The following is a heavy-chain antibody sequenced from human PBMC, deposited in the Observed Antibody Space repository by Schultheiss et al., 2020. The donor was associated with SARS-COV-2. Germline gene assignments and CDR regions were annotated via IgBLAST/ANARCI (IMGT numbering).Heavy chain of an antibody. CDR3: ARSSSQESYWYFDL. Sequence: GGSLRLSCAASGFTFSSYSMNWVRQAPGKGLEWVSSISSSGSLYYTNSVKGRYIISRDNANNSLYLQMNSLRAEDTAVYYCARSSSQESYWYFDLWGRGTLVTVSS. V-gene: IGHV3-21*06. D-gene: IGHD6-13*01. J-gene: IGHJ2*01. CDR2: ISSSGSL. CDR1: GFTFSSYS.